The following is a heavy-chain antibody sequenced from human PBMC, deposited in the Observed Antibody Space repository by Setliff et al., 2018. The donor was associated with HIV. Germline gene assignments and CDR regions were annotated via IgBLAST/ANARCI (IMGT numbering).Heavy chain of an antibody. V-gene: IGHV1-18*01. D-gene: IGHD2-2*01. Sequence: GASVKVSCKASGYTFTSYGIRWVRQAPGQGLEWMGWISPYNGHTNYAQKLQGRVTMTTDTSTSTTYMELTSLRSDDTAVYYCARGSGGRATCYDSPYNWFDPWGQGTLVTVSS. J-gene: IGHJ5*02. CDR1: GYTFTSYG. CDR3: ARGSGGRATCYDSPYNWFDP. CDR2: ISPYNGHT.